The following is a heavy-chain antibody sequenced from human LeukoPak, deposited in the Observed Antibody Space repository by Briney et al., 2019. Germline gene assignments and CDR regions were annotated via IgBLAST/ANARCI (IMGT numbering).Heavy chain of an antibody. Sequence: GGSLRLSCAASGFTFSSYSMSWVRQAQGKGMEWGSSISSSSSYIYYDDPVKGRFTISRDNAKNSLYLQMNSLRAEDTAVYYCARDSMVVTKGDYWGQGTLVTVSS. J-gene: IGHJ4*02. CDR1: GFTFSSYS. D-gene: IGHD5-12*01. CDR3: ARDSMVVTKGDY. V-gene: IGHV3-21*01. CDR2: ISSSSSYI.